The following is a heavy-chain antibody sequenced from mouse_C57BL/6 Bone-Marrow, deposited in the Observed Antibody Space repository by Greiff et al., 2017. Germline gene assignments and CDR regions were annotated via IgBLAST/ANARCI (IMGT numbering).Heavy chain of an antibody. V-gene: IGHV5-6*01. J-gene: IGHJ4*01. D-gene: IGHD1-1*01. CDR1: GFTFSSYG. CDR2: ISSGGSYT. CDR3: ARTTTVVDYAMDY. Sequence: EVQLVESGGDLVKPGGSLKLSCAASGFTFSSYGMSWVRQTPDKRLEWVATISSGGSYTYYPDSVKGRFTISRDNAKNTLYLQMSSLKSEDTAMDYCARTTTVVDYAMDYWGQGTSVTVSS.